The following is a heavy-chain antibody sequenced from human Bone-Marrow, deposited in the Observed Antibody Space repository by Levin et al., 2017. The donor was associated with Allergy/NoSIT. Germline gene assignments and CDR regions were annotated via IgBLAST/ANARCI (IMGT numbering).Heavy chain of an antibody. CDR1: GVSITSGSYY. J-gene: IGHJ6*03. CDR2: SYTSGNI. Sequence: SETLSLTCTVSGVSITSGSYYWSWIRQPAGKGLEWIGHSYTSGNITYNPSLKSRVTISLDTSKNQFSLKLRSVTAADTAVYYCARVLQYSDYYADVWGKGTMVTVSS. D-gene: IGHD2-21*01. V-gene: IGHV4-61*09. CDR3: ARVLQYSDYYADV.